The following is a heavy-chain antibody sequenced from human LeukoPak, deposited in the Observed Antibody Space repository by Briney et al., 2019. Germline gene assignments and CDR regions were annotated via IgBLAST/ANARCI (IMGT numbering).Heavy chain of an antibody. CDR1: GGSFSGYY. Sequence: SETLSLTCAVYGGSFSGYYWSWIRQPPGKGLEWIGEINHSGSTNYNPSLKSRVTISVDTSKNQFSLKLSSVTAADTAVYYCARDRLGGYSYVYWGQGSLVTVSS. D-gene: IGHD5-12*01. J-gene: IGHJ4*02. CDR2: INHSGST. V-gene: IGHV4-34*01. CDR3: ARDRLGGYSYVY.